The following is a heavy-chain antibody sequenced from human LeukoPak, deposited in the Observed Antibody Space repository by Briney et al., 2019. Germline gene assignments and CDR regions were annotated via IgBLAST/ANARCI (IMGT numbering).Heavy chain of an antibody. CDR2: IYYSGST. D-gene: IGHD3-3*02. Sequence: SETLSLTCAVSGGSISSSNWWSWVRQPPGKGLEWIGEIYYSGSTNYNPSLKSRVTISLDKSKNQFSLKVNSVTAADTAVYYCARELGRRFDPWGQGTLVTVSS. V-gene: IGHV4-4*02. J-gene: IGHJ5*02. CDR3: ARELGRRFDP. CDR1: GGSISSSNW.